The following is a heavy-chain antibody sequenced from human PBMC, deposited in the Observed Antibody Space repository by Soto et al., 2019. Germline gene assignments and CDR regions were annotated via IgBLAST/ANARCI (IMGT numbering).Heavy chain of an antibody. CDR2: INHSGST. CDR3: ARGSFVTHYYYYHMDV. Sequence: SETLSLTCAVYGGSFSGYYWSWFRQPPGKGLEWIGEINHSGSTNYNPSLKSRVTISVDKSNNQFSLNLSSVAAADTAVYYCARGSFVTHYYYYHMDVWGKGTPVTVSS. J-gene: IGHJ6*03. D-gene: IGHD2-21*02. V-gene: IGHV4-34*01. CDR1: GGSFSGYY.